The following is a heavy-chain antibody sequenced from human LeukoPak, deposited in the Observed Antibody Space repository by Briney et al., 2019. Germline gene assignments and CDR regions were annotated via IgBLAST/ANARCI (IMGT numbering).Heavy chain of an antibody. Sequence: PSETLSLTCTVSGSSISSYYWSWIRQPPGKGLEWIGYIYTSGSTNYNPSLKSRVTISVDTSKNQFSLKLSSVTAADTAVYYCARTNYDILTGYYGPYYYYMDVWGKGTTVTVSS. J-gene: IGHJ6*03. V-gene: IGHV4-4*08. CDR1: GSSISSYY. CDR3: ARTNYDILTGYYGPYYYYMDV. CDR2: IYTSGST. D-gene: IGHD3-9*01.